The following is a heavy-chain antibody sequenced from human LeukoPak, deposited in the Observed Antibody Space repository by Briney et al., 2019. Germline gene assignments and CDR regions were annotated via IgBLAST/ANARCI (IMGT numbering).Heavy chain of an antibody. CDR1: GFTFSSYS. CDR3: QSSGWRTTDFDY. Sequence: GGSLRLSCAASGFTFSSYSMNWVRQAPGKGLEWVSYIRSSSSTIYYADSVKGRFTISRDNAKNSLYLQMNSLRAEDTAVYYCQSSGWRTTDFDYWGQGTLVTVSS. J-gene: IGHJ4*02. V-gene: IGHV3-48*01. CDR2: IRSSSSTI. D-gene: IGHD6-19*01.